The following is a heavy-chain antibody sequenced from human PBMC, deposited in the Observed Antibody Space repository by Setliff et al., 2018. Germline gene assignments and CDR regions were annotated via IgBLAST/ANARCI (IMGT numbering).Heavy chain of an antibody. V-gene: IGHV3-21*01. CDR1: GFTFSSYR. J-gene: IGHJ6*03. Sequence: GGSLRLSCAASGFTFSSYRMNWVRQAPGKGLEWVSSISSSSSYIYYADSVKGRFTIYTDNAKNSLYLQMNSLIAEDTAVYYCARVPYYYYYYMDVWGKGTPVTVSS. CDR2: ISSSSSYI. CDR3: ARVPYYYYYYMDV.